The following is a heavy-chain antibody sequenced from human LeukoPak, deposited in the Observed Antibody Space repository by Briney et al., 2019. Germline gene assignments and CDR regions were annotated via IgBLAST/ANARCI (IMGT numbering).Heavy chain of an antibody. Sequence: GASVKVSCKASGYTFTGYYMHWVRQAPGQGLEWMGWINPNSGGTNYAQKFQGRVTMTRDTSISTAYMELSRLRSDDTAAYYCARDRPGIAVADVFDYWGQGTLVTVSS. CDR1: GYTFTGYY. J-gene: IGHJ4*02. V-gene: IGHV1-2*02. CDR3: ARDRPGIAVADVFDY. CDR2: INPNSGGT. D-gene: IGHD6-19*01.